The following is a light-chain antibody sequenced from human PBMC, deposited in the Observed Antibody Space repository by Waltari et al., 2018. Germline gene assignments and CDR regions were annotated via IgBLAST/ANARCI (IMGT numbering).Light chain of an antibody. CDR1: QIVSNY. CDR2: DAS. J-gene: IGKJ1*01. V-gene: IGKV3-11*01. Sequence: ELLLTQSPDPLSLSSGERVTISCRASQIVSNYLAWYQQKPGQAPRLLIYDASNRATGIPARFRGSGSGTDFTLTISSLEPEDFAVYYCQQRSTWPRTFGQGTKVEIK. CDR3: QQRSTWPRT.